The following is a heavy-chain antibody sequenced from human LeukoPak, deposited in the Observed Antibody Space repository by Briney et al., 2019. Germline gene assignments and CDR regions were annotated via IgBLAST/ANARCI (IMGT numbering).Heavy chain of an antibody. CDR2: ISAYNGNT. Sequence: ASVKVSCKASGYTFTSYGIIWVRQAPGQGLEWMGWISAYNGNTNYAQKLQGRVTMTTDTSTSTAYMELRSLRSDGTAVYYCARGSRIAAAGFWFDPWGQGTLVTVSS. V-gene: IGHV1-18*01. D-gene: IGHD6-13*01. J-gene: IGHJ5*02. CDR1: GYTFTSYG. CDR3: ARGSRIAAAGFWFDP.